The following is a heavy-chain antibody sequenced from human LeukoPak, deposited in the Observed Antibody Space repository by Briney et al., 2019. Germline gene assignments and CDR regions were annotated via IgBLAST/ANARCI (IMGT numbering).Heavy chain of an antibody. J-gene: IGHJ4*02. CDR1: GFTFSTYW. CDR3: ARVDYSSSWYIDY. V-gene: IGHV3-74*01. Sequence: GASLRLSCAPSGFTFSTYWMHWVRQAPGKGLVWVSRMNTDGSSTTYADSVKGRFTISRDNAKNTLYLQMNSLRAEDTAVYYCARVDYSSSWYIDYWGQGTLVTVFS. CDR2: MNTDGSST. D-gene: IGHD6-13*01.